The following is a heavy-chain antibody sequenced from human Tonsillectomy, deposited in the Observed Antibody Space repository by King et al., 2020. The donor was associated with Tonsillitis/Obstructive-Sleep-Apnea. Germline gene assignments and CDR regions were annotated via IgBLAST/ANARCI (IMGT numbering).Heavy chain of an antibody. CDR1: GGSISSYY. J-gene: IGHJ4*02. D-gene: IGHD4-17*01. V-gene: IGHV4-59*01. CDR2: IYYSGII. Sequence: VQLQESGPGLVKPSETLSLICTVSGGSISSYYWSWIRQPPGKGLEWIGYIYYSGIINYNPSLKSRVTVSVDTSKNQFSLKLSSVTAADTAVYYCATGRHDYGDYVGPNFDYWGQGTLVTVSS. CDR3: ATGRHDYGDYVGPNFDY.